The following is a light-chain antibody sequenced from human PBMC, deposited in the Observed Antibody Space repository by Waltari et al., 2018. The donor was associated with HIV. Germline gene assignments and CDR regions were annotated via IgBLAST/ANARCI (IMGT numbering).Light chain of an antibody. CDR1: NIGRKR. CDR2: YDN. V-gene: IGLV3-21*04. Sequence: SYVLTQPPSVSVAPGQTARIPCGGDNIGRKRGHWYQQKPGQAPVLVIYYDNDRSSGIPERFSGSNSGNTATLTISRVEAGDEADYHCQVWDRTSDFVFGSGTKVTVL. J-gene: IGLJ1*01. CDR3: QVWDRTSDFV.